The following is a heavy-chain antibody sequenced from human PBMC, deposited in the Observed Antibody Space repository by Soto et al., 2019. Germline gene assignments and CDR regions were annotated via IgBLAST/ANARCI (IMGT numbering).Heavy chain of an antibody. J-gene: IGHJ5*02. CDR3: ARVLDFGSSWSDTVRWFDP. D-gene: IGHD6-13*01. V-gene: IGHV4-59*01. CDR2: IYYSGST. CDR1: GGSISSYY. Sequence: SETLSLTCTVSGGSISSYYWSWIRQPPGKGLEWIGYIYYSGSTNYNPSLKSRVTISVDTSKNQFSLKLSSVTAADTAVYYCARVLDFGSSWSDTVRWFDPWGQGTLVTVSS.